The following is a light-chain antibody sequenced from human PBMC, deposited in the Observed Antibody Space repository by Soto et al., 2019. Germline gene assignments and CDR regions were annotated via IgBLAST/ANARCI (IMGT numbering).Light chain of an antibody. CDR2: AAS. V-gene: IGKV1-39*01. CDR1: QTISRY. Sequence: DIQMTQSPRALSASVGDIVTINGRANQTISRYLNWYQQKKGKAPKLVIYAASSLQSGVPSRFSGSGYGTEFNLTISSLQSEDFAVYYCQQYNNWPRTFGQGTKVDTK. CDR3: QQYNNWPRT. J-gene: IGKJ1*01.